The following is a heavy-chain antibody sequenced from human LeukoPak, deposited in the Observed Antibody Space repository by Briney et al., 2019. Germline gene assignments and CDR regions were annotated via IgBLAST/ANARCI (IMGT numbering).Heavy chain of an antibody. D-gene: IGHD3-10*01. Sequence: PGGSLRLSCAASGFTFSNYWMHWVRQAPGKGLVWVSRIHSDGSSTSYADSVKGRFTISRDNSKNTLYLQMNSLRAEDTAVYYCAKDMDVGDYGSGDYFDYCGQGTLVTVSS. V-gene: IGHV3-74*01. J-gene: IGHJ4*02. CDR3: AKDMDVGDYGSGDYFDY. CDR1: GFTFSNYW. CDR2: IHSDGSST.